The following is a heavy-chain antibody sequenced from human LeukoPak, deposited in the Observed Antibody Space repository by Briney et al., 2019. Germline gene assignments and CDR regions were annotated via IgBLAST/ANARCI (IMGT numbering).Heavy chain of an antibody. CDR3: AKILGSGVWYGFDI. CDR2: IYTTGRT. CDR1: GGSIGGYY. D-gene: IGHD2-21*01. J-gene: IGHJ3*02. V-gene: IGHV4-4*09. Sequence: SETLSLTCTVSGGSIGGYYWSWIRQPPGKGLEWIGYIYTTGRTNYNPSLKSRVTISVDTSKNQFSLKLNSVAAADTGVYYCAKILGSGVWYGFDIWGQGTMVTVSS.